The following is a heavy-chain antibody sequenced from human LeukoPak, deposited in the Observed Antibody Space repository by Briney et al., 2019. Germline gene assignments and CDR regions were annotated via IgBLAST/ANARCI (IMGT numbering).Heavy chain of an antibody. CDR2: IWSDGSHK. CDR1: GFIFSNYG. Sequence: PGGSLRLSCAASGFIFSNYGIHWVRQAPGKGLEWVALIWSDGSHKYYTDSVKGRFTISRDNSKNTVYLQMNSLRAEDTAVYYCARGEDGDYYFDYWGQGTLVTVSS. V-gene: IGHV3-33*01. J-gene: IGHJ4*02. CDR3: ARGEDGDYYFDY. D-gene: IGHD4-17*01.